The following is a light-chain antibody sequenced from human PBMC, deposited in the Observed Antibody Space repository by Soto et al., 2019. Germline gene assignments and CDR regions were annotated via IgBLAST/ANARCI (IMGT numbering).Light chain of an antibody. CDR3: QKYNSAPWT. CDR1: QGISNY. CDR2: AAS. J-gene: IGKJ1*01. V-gene: IGKV1-27*01. Sequence: DIQMTQSPSSLSASVGDRFTITCRASQGISNYLAWYQQKPGKVPKLLIYAASTLQSGIPSRFSGSGSGTDFTLTISSLQPEDVPTYYCQKYNSAPWTFGQGTKVEIK.